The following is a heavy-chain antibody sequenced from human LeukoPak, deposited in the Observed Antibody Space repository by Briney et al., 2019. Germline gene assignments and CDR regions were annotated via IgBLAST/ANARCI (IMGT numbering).Heavy chain of an antibody. D-gene: IGHD1-26*01. J-gene: IGHJ4*02. CDR1: GFTSSSYC. V-gene: IGHV3-74*01. Sequence: PVGTLRLSRAASGFTSSSYCTHWGCHAPGKGLVWVSRINSDVSKTSYAESVKGRFTSSRDNAKVTLYLQMNSLRAEDTAVYYCASRALSGTYYVYYFDYWGQGNLVTVAS. CDR3: ASRALSGTYYVYYFDY. CDR2: INSDVSKT.